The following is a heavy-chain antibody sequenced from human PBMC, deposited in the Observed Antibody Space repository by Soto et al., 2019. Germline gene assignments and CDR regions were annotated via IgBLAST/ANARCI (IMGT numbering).Heavy chain of an antibody. V-gene: IGHV4-39*01. Sequence: ETLSLTCTVSGGSISSSSYYWGWIRQPPGKGLEWIGSIYYSGSTYYNPSLKSRVTISVDTSKNQFSLKLSSVTAADTAVYYCARTVLGYCSGGSCYPGWFDPWGQGTLVTVSS. CDR2: IYYSGST. D-gene: IGHD2-15*01. CDR1: GGSISSSSYY. J-gene: IGHJ5*02. CDR3: ARTVLGYCSGGSCYPGWFDP.